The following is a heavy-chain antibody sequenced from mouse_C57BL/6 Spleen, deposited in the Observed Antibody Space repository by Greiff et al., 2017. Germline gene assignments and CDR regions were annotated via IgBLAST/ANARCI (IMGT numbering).Heavy chain of an antibody. J-gene: IGHJ2*01. Sequence: VQLQQPGAELVMPGASVKLSCKASGYTFTSYWMHWVKQRPGQGLEWIGEIDPSDSYTNYNQKFKGKSTLTVDKSSSTAYMQLSSLTSEDSAVYYCARGVYEVYFDYWGQGTTLTVSS. CDR2: IDPSDSYT. CDR1: GYTFTSYW. D-gene: IGHD1-1*01. V-gene: IGHV1-69*01. CDR3: ARGVYEVYFDY.